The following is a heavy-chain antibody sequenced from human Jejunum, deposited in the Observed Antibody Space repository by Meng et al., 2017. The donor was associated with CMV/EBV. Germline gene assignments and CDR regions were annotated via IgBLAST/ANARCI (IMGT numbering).Heavy chain of an antibody. CDR2: IRSDDST. Sequence: WAVPGFSVSSYFMTWVRQAPGKGLEYVSFIRSDDSTNYAKTVQGRFTISRDNSKNTVFLLMNGLRAEDTALYYCARACRQVNNCYLDYWGQGTLVTVSS. CDR1: GFSVSSYF. D-gene: IGHD1-1*01. V-gene: IGHV3-53*01. J-gene: IGHJ4*02. CDR3: ARACRQVNNCYLDY.